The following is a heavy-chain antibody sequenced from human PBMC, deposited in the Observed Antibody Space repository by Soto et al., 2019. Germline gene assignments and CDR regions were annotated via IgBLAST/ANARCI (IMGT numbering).Heavy chain of an antibody. CDR2: ISWNNGRR. D-gene: IGHD3-3*01. V-gene: IGHV3-9*01. CDR1: GFTFDEYA. J-gene: IGHJ4*02. CDR3: AKDIREWPYYFDY. Sequence: GGSLRLSCAASGFTFDEYAMHWVRQAPGKGLEWVSGISWNNGRRGYADSVKGRFTISRDNAKNSLYLQMNSLRAEDTALYYCAKDIREWPYYFDYWGQGTLVTVSS.